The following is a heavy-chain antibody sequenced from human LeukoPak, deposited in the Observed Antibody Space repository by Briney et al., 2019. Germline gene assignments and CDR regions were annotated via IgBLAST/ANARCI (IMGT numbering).Heavy chain of an antibody. CDR2: INNNDGKT. CDR1: GFSFSSNA. CDR3: AKEASRGFDI. J-gene: IGHJ3*02. V-gene: IGHV3-23*01. D-gene: IGHD6-6*01. Sequence: GGSLRLSCTASGFSFSSNAMSWVRQTPGKGLEWVSAINNNDGKTYYADFVRGRFTISSDKSKNTLFLQMNSLRAEDTAVYYCAKEASRGFDIWGQGTMVTVSS.